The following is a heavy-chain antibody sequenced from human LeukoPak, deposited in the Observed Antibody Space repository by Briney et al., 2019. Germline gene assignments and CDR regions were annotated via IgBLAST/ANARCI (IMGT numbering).Heavy chain of an antibody. D-gene: IGHD3-10*01. CDR2: ISYDGSNK. CDR3: ARESYDAFDI. J-gene: IGHJ3*02. V-gene: IGHV3-30-3*01. CDR1: GFTFSSYA. Sequence: GGSLRLSCAASGFTFSSYAMHWVRQAPGKGLEWVAVISYDGSNKYYADSVKGRFTISRDNSKNTLYLQMSRLRAEDTAVYYCARESYDAFDIWGQGTMVTASS.